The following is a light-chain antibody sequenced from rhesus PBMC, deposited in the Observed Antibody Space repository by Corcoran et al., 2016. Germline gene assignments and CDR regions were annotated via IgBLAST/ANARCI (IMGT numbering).Light chain of an antibody. V-gene: IGKV1-43*02. CDR1: QGISTY. CDR3: LHYTSGPFT. J-gene: IGKJ3*01. CDR2: AAS. Sequence: DIQMTQSPSSLSASVGDRVSITCRASQGISTYLNWYQQKPGKAPKRLIYAASSLASGVPSRFSGSGSGTDFTLPISSVQPEYFATNSCLHYTSGPFTFGPGAKLDIK.